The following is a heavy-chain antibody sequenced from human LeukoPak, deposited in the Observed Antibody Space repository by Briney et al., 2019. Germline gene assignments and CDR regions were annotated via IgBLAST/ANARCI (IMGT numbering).Heavy chain of an antibody. CDR3: ARGGLMAAAGYYYYYMDV. J-gene: IGHJ6*03. CDR1: GYTFTSYD. Sequence: ASVKVSCKASGYTFTSYDINWVRQATGQGLEWMGWMNPNSGNTGYAQKFQGRVTITRNTSISTAYMELSSLRSEDTAVYYCARGGLMAAAGYYYYYMDVWGKGTTVTVSS. D-gene: IGHD6-13*01. V-gene: IGHV1-8*03. CDR2: MNPNSGNT.